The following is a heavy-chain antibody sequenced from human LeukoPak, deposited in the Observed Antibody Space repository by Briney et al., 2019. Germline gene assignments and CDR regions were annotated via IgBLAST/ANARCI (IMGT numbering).Heavy chain of an antibody. Sequence: GGSLRLSCAASGFTFNGYWMSWVRQAPGKGLEWVAFIRYDGSNKYYTDSVKGRFTISRDNSKNTLYLQMNSLRAEDTAVYYCAKTANKWLDYYFDYWGQGTLVTVSS. CDR1: GFTFNGYW. D-gene: IGHD3-22*01. CDR2: IRYDGSNK. V-gene: IGHV3-30*02. CDR3: AKTANKWLDYYFDY. J-gene: IGHJ4*02.